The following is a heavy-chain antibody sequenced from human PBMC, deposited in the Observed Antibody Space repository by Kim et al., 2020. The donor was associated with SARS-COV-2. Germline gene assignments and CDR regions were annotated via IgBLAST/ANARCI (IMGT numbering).Heavy chain of an antibody. CDR2: INWNGGST. D-gene: IGHD3-9*01. J-gene: IGHJ4*02. Sequence: GGSLRLSCAASGFTFDDYGMSWVRQAPGKGLEWVSGINWNGGSTGYADSVKGRFTISRDNAKNSLYLQMNSLRAEDTALYYCATPVLRYFDRDYWGQGTLVTVSS. CDR1: GFTFDDYG. CDR3: ATPVLRYFDRDY. V-gene: IGHV3-20*04.